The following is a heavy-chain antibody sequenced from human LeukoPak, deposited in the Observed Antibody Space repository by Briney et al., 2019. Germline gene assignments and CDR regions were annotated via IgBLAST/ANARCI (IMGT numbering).Heavy chain of an antibody. Sequence: PGESLKISCKGSGYSFTTYWIGWVRQMPGKGLEWMGIIYPGDSDTRYSPSFQGQVTISADKSISTAYVRWSSLKASDTAMYYCARIAHRLTIDSSGPPIRDYYYYMDVWGKGTTVTVSS. D-gene: IGHD3-22*01. J-gene: IGHJ6*03. CDR2: IYPGDSDT. CDR3: ARIAHRLTIDSSGPPIRDYYYYMDV. CDR1: GYSFTTYW. V-gene: IGHV5-51*01.